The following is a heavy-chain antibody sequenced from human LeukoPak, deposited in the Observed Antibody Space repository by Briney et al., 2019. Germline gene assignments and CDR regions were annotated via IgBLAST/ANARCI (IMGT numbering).Heavy chain of an antibody. CDR2: ISSGGSIK. D-gene: IGHD2-2*01. CDR1: GFTFSNYD. J-gene: IGHJ4*02. CDR3: ARRYCSSTDCLFDY. Sequence: GGSLRLSCAASGFTFSNYDMNWVRQAPGRGLEWVSHISSGGSIKYYADSLKGRFTISRDNAKNSLYLQMNSLRAEDTAVYYCARRYCSSTDCLFDYWGQGTLVTVSS. V-gene: IGHV3-48*03.